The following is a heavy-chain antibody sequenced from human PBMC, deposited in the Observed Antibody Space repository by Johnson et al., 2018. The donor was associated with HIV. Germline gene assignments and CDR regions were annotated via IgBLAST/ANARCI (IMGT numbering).Heavy chain of an antibody. V-gene: IGHV3-66*01. CDR1: GFTVSSNY. D-gene: IGHD1-26*01. CDR2: IYSGGTT. CDR3: ARVRRSGTYYVDAFDI. J-gene: IGHJ3*02. Sequence: VQLVESGGGLVQPGGSLRLSCAASGFTVSSNYMTWVRQAPGKRLEWVSVIYSGGTTYNADSVKGRFTISRDNSKNTLYLQMNSLRAEDTAVYYCARVRRSGTYYVDAFDIWGQGTMVTVSS.